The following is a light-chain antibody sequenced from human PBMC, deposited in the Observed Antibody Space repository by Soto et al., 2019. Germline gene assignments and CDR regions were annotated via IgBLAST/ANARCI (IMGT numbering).Light chain of an antibody. CDR1: EDIKDW. J-gene: IGKJ4*01. V-gene: IGKV1D-16*01. CDR2: AAS. Sequence: DVQMTQSPSSLSASVGDRVTITCRASEDIKDWLAWYQQKPAKAPKSLISAASNLQPGVPSRFSGSGSGTEFTLTITSLQPEESATYYCQQYNIYPLTCGGGTKVEIK. CDR3: QQYNIYPLT.